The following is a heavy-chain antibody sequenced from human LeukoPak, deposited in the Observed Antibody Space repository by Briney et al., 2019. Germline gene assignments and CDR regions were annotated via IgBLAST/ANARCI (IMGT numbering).Heavy chain of an antibody. V-gene: IGHV3-48*03. D-gene: IGHD7-27*01. CDR2: ISSSGSTT. CDR1: GFTINTYD. CDR3: ARSATGRGMDV. Sequence: GGSLRLSRVASGFTINTYDINWVRQAPGRGLEWVSHISSSGSTTYYADSVKGRFTVSRDNAKSSLYLQMNSLRAEDTAVYYCARSATGRGMDVWGKGTTVTVSS. J-gene: IGHJ6*04.